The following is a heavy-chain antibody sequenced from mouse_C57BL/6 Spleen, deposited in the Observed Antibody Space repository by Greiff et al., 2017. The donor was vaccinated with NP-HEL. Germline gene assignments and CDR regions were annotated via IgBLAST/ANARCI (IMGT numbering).Heavy chain of an antibody. CDR3: ARAGGYYFDY. V-gene: IGHV5-4*01. CDR2: ISDGGSYT. J-gene: IGHJ2*01. CDR1: GFTFSSYA. Sequence: EVQRVESGGGLVKPGGSLKLSCAASGFTFSSYAMSWVRQTPEKRLEWVATISDGGSYTYYPDNVKGRFTISRDNAKNNLYLQMSHLKSEDTAMYYCARAGGYYFDYWGQGTTLTVSS.